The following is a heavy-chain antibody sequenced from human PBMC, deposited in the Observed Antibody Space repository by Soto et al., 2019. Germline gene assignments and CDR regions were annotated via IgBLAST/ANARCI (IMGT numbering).Heavy chain of an antibody. Sequence: QMHLVQSGPEVKKPGTSVKVSCKASGFTFSNSAMQWVRQARGERLERMGWIVVGSGNTNYAQKFQERVTITRDMSTSTAYMELSSLRSEDTAVYYCAADSSSSPRNYMDVWGKGTTVTVSS. V-gene: IGHV1-58*02. CDR2: IVVGSGNT. D-gene: IGHD6-6*01. CDR1: GFTFSNSA. J-gene: IGHJ6*03. CDR3: AADSSSSPRNYMDV.